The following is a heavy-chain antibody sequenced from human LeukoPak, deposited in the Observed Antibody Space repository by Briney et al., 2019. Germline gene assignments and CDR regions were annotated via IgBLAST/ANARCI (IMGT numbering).Heavy chain of an antibody. Sequence: GGSLRLSCAASGFTFDDYAMHWVRQAPGKGLEWVSAISGSGGSTYYADSVKGRFTISRDNSKNTLYLQMNSLRAEDTAVYYCASYDSRGGYYFDYWGQGTLVTVSS. CDR2: ISGSGGST. D-gene: IGHD3-22*01. CDR1: GFTFDDYA. CDR3: ASYDSRGGYYFDY. V-gene: IGHV3-23*01. J-gene: IGHJ4*02.